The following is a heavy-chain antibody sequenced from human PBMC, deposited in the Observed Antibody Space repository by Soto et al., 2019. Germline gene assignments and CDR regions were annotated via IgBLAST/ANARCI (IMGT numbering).Heavy chain of an antibody. CDR2: ISVSTGNR. CDR3: ARDERWIMDY. CDR1: GYTFTNYG. Sequence: GASVKVSCTASGYTFTNYGISWVRQAPGQGLEWVGWISVSTGNRNYAQKFQDRLTMATDTSTSTAYMELKSLRSDDSAVYYCARDERWIMDYWGQGTPVTVSS. V-gene: IGHV1-18*01. J-gene: IGHJ4*02. D-gene: IGHD5-12*01.